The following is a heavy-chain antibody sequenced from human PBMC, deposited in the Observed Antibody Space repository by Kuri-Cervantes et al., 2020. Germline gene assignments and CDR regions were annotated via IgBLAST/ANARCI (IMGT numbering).Heavy chain of an antibody. D-gene: IGHD4-17*01. J-gene: IGHJ2*01. CDR1: GFTFSSYW. Sequence: ESLKISCAASGFTFSSYWMSWVRQAPGKGLEWIGYIYYSGSTNYNPSLKSRVTISVDTSKNQFSLKLSSVTAADTAVYYCARVRRGTTAIEYWYFDLWGRGTLVTVSS. V-gene: IGHV4-59*01. CDR2: IYYSGST. CDR3: ARVRRGTTAIEYWYFDL.